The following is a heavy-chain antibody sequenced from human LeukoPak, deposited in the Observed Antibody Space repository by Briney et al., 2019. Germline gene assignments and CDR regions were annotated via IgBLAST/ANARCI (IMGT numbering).Heavy chain of an antibody. J-gene: IGHJ5*02. CDR3: ARTQIVVVPAATPPYNWFDP. CDR2: IYYSGST. V-gene: IGHV4-30-4*01. D-gene: IGHD2-2*01. Sequence: PSETLSLTCTVSGGSISSGDYYWSWIRQPPGKGLEWIGYIYYSGSTYYNPSLKSRVTISVDTSKNQFSLKLSSVTAADTAVYYCARTQIVVVPAATPPYNWFDPWGQGTLVTVSS. CDR1: GGSISSGDYY.